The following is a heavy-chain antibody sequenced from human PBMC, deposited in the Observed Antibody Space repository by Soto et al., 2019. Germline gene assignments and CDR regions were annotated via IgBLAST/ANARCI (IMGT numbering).Heavy chain of an antibody. J-gene: IGHJ4*02. V-gene: IGHV3-66*01. CDR3: ARDYGGSGRFDY. CDR2: IYTGVST. D-gene: IGHD4-17*01. CDR1: GFTVSSNY. Sequence: EVQLVESGGGLVQPGGSLRLSCAASGFTVSSNYMSWVRQAPGKGLEWVSVIYTGVSTYYADSVKGRFTISRDNSKNTLYLQMNSLRAEDTAVYYCARDYGGSGRFDYWGQGTLVTVSS.